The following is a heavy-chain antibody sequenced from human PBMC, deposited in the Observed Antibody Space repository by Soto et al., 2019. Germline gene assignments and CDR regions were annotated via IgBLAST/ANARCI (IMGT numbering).Heavy chain of an antibody. J-gene: IGHJ4*02. Sequence: PGGSLRLSCAASGFTFSSYWMNWVRQAPGKGLVWVSRINSGGSNTSYADSVKGRFTISRDNAKNSLYLQMNSLRAEDTAVYYCARVSVVNWNTRYLDNWGQERLFTLSS. V-gene: IGHV3-74*01. D-gene: IGHD1-20*01. CDR2: INSGGSNT. CDR3: ARVSVVNWNTRYLDN. CDR1: GFTFSSYW.